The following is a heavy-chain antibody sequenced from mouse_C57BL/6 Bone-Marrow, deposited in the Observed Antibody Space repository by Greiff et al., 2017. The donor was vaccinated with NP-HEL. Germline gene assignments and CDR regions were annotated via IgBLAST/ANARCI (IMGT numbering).Heavy chain of an antibody. CDR1: GYTFTSYG. Sequence: QVQLQQSGAELARPGASVKLSCKASGYTFTSYGISWVKQRTGQGLEWIGEIYPRSGNTYYNEKFKGKATLTADKSSSTAYMELRSLTSKDSAVYFCAVVATRAMDYWGQGTSVTVSS. J-gene: IGHJ4*01. D-gene: IGHD1-1*01. CDR2: IYPRSGNT. V-gene: IGHV1-81*01. CDR3: AVVATRAMDY.